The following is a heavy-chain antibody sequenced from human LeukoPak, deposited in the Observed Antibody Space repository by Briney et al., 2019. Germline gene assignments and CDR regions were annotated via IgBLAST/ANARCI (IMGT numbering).Heavy chain of an antibody. CDR1: GFTFNNCV. D-gene: IGHD5-12*01. V-gene: IGHV3-23*01. Sequence: GGSLRLSCAASGFTFNNCVMSWVRQAPGKGLEWVSAISGGGDSTFYADSVKGRFSISRDNSGNTLSLQMNSLGAEDTAVYFCAKTPQGYSAYYDYWGQGALVTVSS. CDR2: ISGGGDST. J-gene: IGHJ4*02. CDR3: AKTPQGYSAYYDY.